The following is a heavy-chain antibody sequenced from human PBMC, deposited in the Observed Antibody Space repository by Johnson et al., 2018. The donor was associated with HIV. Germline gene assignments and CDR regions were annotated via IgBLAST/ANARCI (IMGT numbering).Heavy chain of an antibody. Sequence: LVESGGGVVQPGRSLRLSCAASGFNFSNYGMYWVRQAPGKGLEWVAVIWYDGSNKYYANSVKGRFIISRDNSKNTLYLQMNSLRAEDTAVYYCAKGASGSQRRGAFHIWGQGTMVTVSS. D-gene: IGHD1-26*01. CDR1: GFNFSNYG. V-gene: IGHV3-33*06. J-gene: IGHJ3*02. CDR2: IWYDGSNK. CDR3: AKGASGSQRRGAFHI.